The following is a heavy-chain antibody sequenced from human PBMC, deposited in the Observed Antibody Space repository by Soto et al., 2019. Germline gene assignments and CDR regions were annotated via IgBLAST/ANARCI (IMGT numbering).Heavy chain of an antibody. CDR2: ISYDGNNK. CDR3: ARDQGVPVAP. D-gene: IGHD6-19*01. V-gene: IGHV3-30-3*01. Sequence: PGGSLRLSCAASGFTFSSYVMHWVRQAPGKGLEWVAHISYDGNNKYYADSVKGRFTISRDNFKNTLYLQMSSLRADDTAVYYCARDQGVPVAPWGQGTVVTVSS. J-gene: IGHJ4*02. CDR1: GFTFSSYV.